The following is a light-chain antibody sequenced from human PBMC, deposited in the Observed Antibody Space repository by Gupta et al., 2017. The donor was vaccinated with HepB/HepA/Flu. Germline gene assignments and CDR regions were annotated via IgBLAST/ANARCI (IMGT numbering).Light chain of an antibody. V-gene: IGKV1-39*01. Sequence: DIKMTQSPSSVSASVGDRVTITCRASQGIGTYLNWYQQRPGKAPNVLIYVASTLESGVPSRFGGSGSGKDFTLTISNLQPEGFGTYFCQQSYEIPRTFGQGTKVEMK. J-gene: IGKJ1*01. CDR3: QQSYEIPRT. CDR1: QGIGTY. CDR2: VAS.